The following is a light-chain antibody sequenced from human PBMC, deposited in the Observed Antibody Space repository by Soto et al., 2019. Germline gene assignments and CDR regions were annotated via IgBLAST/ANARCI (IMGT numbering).Light chain of an antibody. J-gene: IGKJ1*01. CDR1: QSISSY. Sequence: DIQMTQSPSSLSASVGDRVTITCRASQSISSYLNWYQQKPGKAPKLLIYAASSLQSGVPSRFSGCGSGTDFTLTISSXQPEDFATYYCQQSYSNPRTFGQGTKVDTK. CDR3: QQSYSNPRT. V-gene: IGKV1-39*01. CDR2: AAS.